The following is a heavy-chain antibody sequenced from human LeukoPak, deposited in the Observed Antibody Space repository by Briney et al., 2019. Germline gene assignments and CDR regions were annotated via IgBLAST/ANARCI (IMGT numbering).Heavy chain of an antibody. CDR1: GGSISSYY. V-gene: IGHV4-4*07. Sequence: SETLSLTCTVSGGSISSYYSSWIRQPAGKGLEWIGRIYTSGSTNYNSSLKRRVTISVDKSKNQFSLKLSSVTAADTAVYYWARDNQYYYDSSGYETYYYYVDVWGKGTTVTVSS. D-gene: IGHD3-22*01. CDR2: IYTSGST. J-gene: IGHJ6*03. CDR3: ARDNQYYYDSSGYETYYYYVDV.